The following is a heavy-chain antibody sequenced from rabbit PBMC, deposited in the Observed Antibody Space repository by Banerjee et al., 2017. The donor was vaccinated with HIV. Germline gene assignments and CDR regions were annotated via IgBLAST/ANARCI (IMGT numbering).Heavy chain of an antibody. D-gene: IGHD1-1*01. CDR1: GFSFSNKYV. V-gene: IGHV1S45*01. Sequence: QEQLEEYGGDLVKTEESMTLTCTASGFSFSNKYVMCWVRQAPGKGLEWITCIYDTSSGSTYYATWAKGRFTVSKTSSTTGTLQMTSLTAADTATYFCARAYGSISGYYPYYFTLWGQGTLVTAS. CDR2: IYDTSSGST. CDR3: ARAYGSISGYYPYYFTL. J-gene: IGHJ4*01.